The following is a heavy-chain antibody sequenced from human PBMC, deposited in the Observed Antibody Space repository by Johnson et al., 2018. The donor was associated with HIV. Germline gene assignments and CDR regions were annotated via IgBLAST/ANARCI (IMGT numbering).Heavy chain of an antibody. CDR3: ARARDWNYGDI. CDR2: IYSGCST. D-gene: IGHD1-7*01. V-gene: IGHV3-66*02. CDR1: GFTVSSNY. J-gene: IGHJ3*02. Sequence: VQPVESGGGLVQPGGSLTLSRAASGFTVSSNYMRWVRQAPGKGLEWVSVIYSGCSTYYADSLKGRFTISRDNSKNTLYLQMNSLRAEDTAEYYCARARDWNYGDIWGQGTMVTVSS.